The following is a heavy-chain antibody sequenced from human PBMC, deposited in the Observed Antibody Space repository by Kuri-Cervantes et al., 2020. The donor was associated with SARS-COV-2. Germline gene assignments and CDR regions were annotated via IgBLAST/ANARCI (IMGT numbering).Heavy chain of an antibody. V-gene: IGHV4-39*01. Sequence: SETLSLTCTVSGASISSSTYYWGWIRQSPGKGLEWLGSIYESGDTYYSSSLKSRLRLSVDTSKNQFSLKLSSVTAADTAVYYCARGKTKRTSLTTYYYYGMDVWGQGTTVTVSS. CDR2: IYESGDT. D-gene: IGHD2-2*01. CDR3: ARGKTKRTSLTTYYYYGMDV. J-gene: IGHJ6*02. CDR1: GASISSSTYY.